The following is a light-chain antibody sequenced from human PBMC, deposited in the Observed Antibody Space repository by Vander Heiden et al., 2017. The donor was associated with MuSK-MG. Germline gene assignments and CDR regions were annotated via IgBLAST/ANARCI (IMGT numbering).Light chain of an antibody. Sequence: QSALTQPRAVSGSPGQSVTISCTGTSNDVGGYDYVSWYQQQPGKPPKLLIYDVYKRPSGVPDRFSGSKSGKTASLTISGLQSDDEADYYCCSYTGWYTSVFGGGTKLTVL. CDR3: CSYTGWYTSV. CDR2: DVY. V-gene: IGLV2-11*01. J-gene: IGLJ2*01. CDR1: SNDVGGYDY.